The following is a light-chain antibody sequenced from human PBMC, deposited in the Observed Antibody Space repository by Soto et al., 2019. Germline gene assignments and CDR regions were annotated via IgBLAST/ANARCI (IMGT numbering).Light chain of an antibody. Sequence: QSVLTQPRSVSGSPGQTVTISCTGTSSDVGGYNYVSWYQQHPGKAPKLMIYDVSKRPSGGPDRFSGSKSDNTAYLTISGLQAEDEADYYCCSSAGNYTYVLATGTNVTV. CDR1: SSDVGGYNY. V-gene: IGLV2-11*01. J-gene: IGLJ1*01. CDR3: CSSAGNYTYV. CDR2: DVS.